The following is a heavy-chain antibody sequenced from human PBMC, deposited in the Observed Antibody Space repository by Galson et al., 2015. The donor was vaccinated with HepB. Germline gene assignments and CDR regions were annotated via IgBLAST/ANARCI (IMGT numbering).Heavy chain of an antibody. CDR2: IYSGGST. CDR1: GFTVSSNY. J-gene: IGHJ4*02. Sequence: SLRLSCAASGFTVSSNYMSWVRQAPGKGLEWVSVIYSGGSTYYADSVKGRFTISRDNSKNTLYLQMNSLRAEDTAVYYCARDKQYGDYAFDYWGQGTLVTVSS. V-gene: IGHV3-66*01. D-gene: IGHD4-17*01. CDR3: ARDKQYGDYAFDY.